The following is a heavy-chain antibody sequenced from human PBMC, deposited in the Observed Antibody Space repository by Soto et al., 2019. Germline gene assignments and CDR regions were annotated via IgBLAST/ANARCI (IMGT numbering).Heavy chain of an antibody. CDR2: IYSGGST. Sequence: EVQLVESGGGLVQPGGSLRLSCAASGFTVSSNYMSWVRQAPGKGLEWVSVIYSGGSTYYADSVKGRFTISRDNSKNTLYLQMNSLRAEDTAVYYCARGSGYDPNWFDPWGQGTLVTVSS. V-gene: IGHV3-66*01. D-gene: IGHD5-12*01. CDR1: GFTVSSNY. J-gene: IGHJ5*02. CDR3: ARGSGYDPNWFDP.